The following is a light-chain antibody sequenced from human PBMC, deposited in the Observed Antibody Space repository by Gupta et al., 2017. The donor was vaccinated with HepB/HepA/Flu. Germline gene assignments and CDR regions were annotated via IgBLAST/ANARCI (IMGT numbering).Light chain of an antibody. CDR1: QSIDNY. V-gene: IGKV1-39*01. CDR3: QQSDSNPPT. J-gene: IGKJ1*01. CDR2: AAS. Sequence: DIQMTQFPSSLSASVGDRVTITCRASQSIDNYLNWYQQKAGKAPKFLIYAASSLKSGVPSRFSGSGSGTDFTLTINRLQPEDFAIYYCQQSDSNPPTFGQGTKVEIK.